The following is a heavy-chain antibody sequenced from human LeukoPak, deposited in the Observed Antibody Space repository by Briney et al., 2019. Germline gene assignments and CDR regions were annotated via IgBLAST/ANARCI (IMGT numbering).Heavy chain of an antibody. CDR1: GFTVSSNY. V-gene: IGHV3-53*01. Sequence: GGSLRLSCAASGFTVSSNYMTWVRQAPGKGLEWVSVIYSGGSTYYADSVKGRFTISRDNSKNALYLQMNSLRAEDTAMYYCARDLPGIAVAGTRPLDYWGQGTLVTVSS. CDR2: IYSGGST. D-gene: IGHD6-19*01. CDR3: ARDLPGIAVAGTRPLDY. J-gene: IGHJ4*02.